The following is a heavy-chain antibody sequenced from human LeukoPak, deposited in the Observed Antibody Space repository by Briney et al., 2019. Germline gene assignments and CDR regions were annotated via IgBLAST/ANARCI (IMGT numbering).Heavy chain of an antibody. CDR3: ARSAANIGFSPLDY. J-gene: IGHJ4*02. CDR2: ITSSSTV. Sequence: GGSLRLSCAASGFTFSNYSMNWVRQAPGKGLEWVSYITSSSTVYYAGSVKGRFTISRDNAKNSLFLQMNSLRAEDTAVYYCARSAANIGFSPLDYWGQGTLVTVSS. CDR1: GFTFSNYS. D-gene: IGHD5-18*01. V-gene: IGHV3-48*04.